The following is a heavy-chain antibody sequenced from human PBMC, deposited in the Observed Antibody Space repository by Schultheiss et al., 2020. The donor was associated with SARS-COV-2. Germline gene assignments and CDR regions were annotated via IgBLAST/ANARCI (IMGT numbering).Heavy chain of an antibody. CDR1: GGSISSGGYY. CDR3: ARGYGGNNKGLYYFDY. D-gene: IGHD4-23*01. CDR2: IYYSGST. J-gene: IGHJ4*02. Sequence: SETLSLTCTVSGGSISSGGYYWSLIRQHPGKGLEWIGYIYYSGSTYYNPSLKSRVTISVDTSKNQFSLKLSSVTAADTAVYYCARGYGGNNKGLYYFDYWGQGTLVTVSS. V-gene: IGHV4-31*03.